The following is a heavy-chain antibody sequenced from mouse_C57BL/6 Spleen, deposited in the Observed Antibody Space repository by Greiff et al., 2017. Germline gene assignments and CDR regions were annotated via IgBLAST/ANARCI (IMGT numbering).Heavy chain of an antibody. D-gene: IGHD4-1*01. CDR2: ISYDGSN. J-gene: IGHJ3*01. Sequence: VQLQQSGPGLVKPSQSLSLTCSVTGYSITSGYYWNWIRQFPGNKLEWMGYISYDGSNNYNPSLKNRISITRDTSKNQFFLKLNSVTTEDTATYYCAKLGLLAYWGQGTLVTVSA. V-gene: IGHV3-6*01. CDR1: GYSITSGYY. CDR3: AKLGLLAY.